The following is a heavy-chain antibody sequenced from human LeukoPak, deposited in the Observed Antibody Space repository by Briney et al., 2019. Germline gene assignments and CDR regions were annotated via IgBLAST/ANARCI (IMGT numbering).Heavy chain of an antibody. CDR3: AKDLPAAVD. CDR2: ISRDSTDI. CDR1: GFNFSSYT. V-gene: IGHV3-21*01. D-gene: IGHD2-2*01. J-gene: IGHJ4*02. Sequence: GGSLRLSCVAYGFNFSSYTMSWVRQAPGKGVEWVSFISRDSTDIYHADSVKGRFTISRDNARNSLYLQMNSLRVEDTAVYYCAKDLPAAVDWGQGTLVTVSS.